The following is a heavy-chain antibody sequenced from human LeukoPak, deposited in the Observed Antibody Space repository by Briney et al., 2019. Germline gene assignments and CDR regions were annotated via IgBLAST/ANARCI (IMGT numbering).Heavy chain of an antibody. J-gene: IGHJ3*02. Sequence: ASVKVSCKASGGTFTSYAISWVRQAPGQGLEWRGRIIPIFGTANYAQKFQGRVTITTDESTSTAYMELSSLRSEDTAVYYCARAVAARPSDAFDIWGQGTMVTVSS. V-gene: IGHV1-69*05. CDR3: ARAVAARPSDAFDI. D-gene: IGHD6-6*01. CDR2: IIPIFGTA. CDR1: GGTFTSYA.